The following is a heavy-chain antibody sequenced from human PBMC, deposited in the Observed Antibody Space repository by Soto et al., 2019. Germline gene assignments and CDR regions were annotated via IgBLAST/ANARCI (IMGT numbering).Heavy chain of an antibody. CDR2: INHSGST. V-gene: IGHV4-34*01. J-gene: IGHJ4*02. CDR3: ASSPVLRFLEWLSPPVPYYFDY. CDR1: GGSFSGYY. Sequence: SETLSLTCAVYGGSFSGYYWSWIRQPPGKGLEWIGEINHSGSTNYNPSLKSRVTISVDTSKNQFSLKLSSVTAADTAVYYCASSPVLRFLEWLSPPVPYYFDYWGQGTLVT. D-gene: IGHD3-3*01.